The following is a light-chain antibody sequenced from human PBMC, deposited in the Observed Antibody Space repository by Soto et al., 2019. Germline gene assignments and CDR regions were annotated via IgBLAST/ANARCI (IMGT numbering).Light chain of an antibody. V-gene: IGKV3-15*01. CDR1: QSVSRN. Sequence: EIVMTQSPATLSVSPGDRASLSCRASQSVSRNLAWYQQKPGQAPRVLIYGASTRATGIPARFSGSVSGTEFTLTISSLQSEDFAVYYCQQYDNWPPTTFGQGNKVE. CDR2: GAS. CDR3: QQYDNWPPTT. J-gene: IGKJ1*01.